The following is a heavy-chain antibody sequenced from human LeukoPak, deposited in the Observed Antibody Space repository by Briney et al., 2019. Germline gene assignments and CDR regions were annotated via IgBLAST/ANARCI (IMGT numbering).Heavy chain of an antibody. CDR2: INHSGST. CDR1: GGSSSGYY. J-gene: IGHJ5*02. V-gene: IGHV4-34*01. CDR3: ARGLRDFWSGPLRPNWFDP. D-gene: IGHD3-3*01. Sequence: SETLSLTCAVYGGSSSGYYWSWIRQPPGKGLEWIGEINHSGSTNYNPSLKSRVTISVDTSKNQFSLKLSSVTAADTGVYYCARGLRDFWSGPLRPNWFDPWGQGTLVTVSS.